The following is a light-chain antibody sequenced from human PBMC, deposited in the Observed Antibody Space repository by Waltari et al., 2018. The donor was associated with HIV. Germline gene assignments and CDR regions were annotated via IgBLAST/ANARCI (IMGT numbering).Light chain of an antibody. CDR1: PSAVGGYNY. CDR2: EVS. V-gene: IGLV2-14*01. CDR3: SSFSSSSTPYV. Sequence: QSGLTQPASVSGSPGQPLTISCPGTPSAVGGYNYVSWYQQHPGKAPKLIIYEVSNRPSGVSNRFSGSKSGNTASLTISGLQPEDETDYYCSSFSSSSTPYVFGTGTKVTVL. J-gene: IGLJ1*01.